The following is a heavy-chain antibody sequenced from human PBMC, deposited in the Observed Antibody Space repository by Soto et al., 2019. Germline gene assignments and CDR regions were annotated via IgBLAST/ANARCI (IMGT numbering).Heavy chain of an antibody. D-gene: IGHD5-18*01. J-gene: IGHJ5*02. Sequence: QVQLQESGPGLVKPSETLSLTCTVFGASVSSGTYYWSWIRPAPGKGLEWVGHIYYTGSTNYNPSLNNRVTISVDTSKNHFSLQLTSVTAADTAVYYCARGAGFSYASTWFDIWGQGTLVTVSS. CDR3: ARGAGFSYASTWFDI. V-gene: IGHV4-61*03. CDR1: GASVSSGTYY. CDR2: IYYTGST.